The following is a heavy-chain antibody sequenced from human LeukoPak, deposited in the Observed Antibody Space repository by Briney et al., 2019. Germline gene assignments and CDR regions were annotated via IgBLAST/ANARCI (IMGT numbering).Heavy chain of an antibody. D-gene: IGHD6-6*01. CDR2: IYYSGST. V-gene: IGHV4-31*03. CDR3: AREGYSSSSRNFDY. Sequence: PSQTLPLTCTVSGGSISSGGYYWSWIRQHPGKGLEWIGYIYYSGSTYYNPSLKSRVTISVDTSKNQFSLKLSSVTAADTAVYYCAREGYSSSSRNFDYWGQGTLVTVSS. CDR1: GGSISSGGYY. J-gene: IGHJ4*02.